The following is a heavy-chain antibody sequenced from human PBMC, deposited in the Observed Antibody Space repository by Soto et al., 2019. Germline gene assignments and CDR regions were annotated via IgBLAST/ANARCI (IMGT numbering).Heavy chain of an antibody. D-gene: IGHD3-10*01. CDR2: MWYDGSNK. J-gene: IGHJ4*02. CDR3: ARDAYLGSGSYAY. CDR1: GFTFSSYG. Sequence: QVQLVESGGGVVQPGRSLRLSCAASGFTFSSYGMHWVRQAPGKGLEWVALMWYDGSNKYYADSVKGRFTISRDNSTNTLYLQMNSLRAEDTAVYYCARDAYLGSGSYAYWGQGTLVTVSS. V-gene: IGHV3-33*01.